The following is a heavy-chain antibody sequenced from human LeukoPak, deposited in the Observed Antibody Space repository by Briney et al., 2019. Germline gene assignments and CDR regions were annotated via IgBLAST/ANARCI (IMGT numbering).Heavy chain of an antibody. CDR1: GFTFSSYG. Sequence: GGSLRLSCAASGFTFSSYGMHWVRQAPGKGLEWVAVIWYDGSNKYYADSVKGRFSLSRDNSKNTVYLQMNSLRAEDTAVYYCARGGGRGGYNFDYWGQGTLVTVSS. V-gene: IGHV3-33*01. CDR2: IWYDGSNK. D-gene: IGHD5-24*01. J-gene: IGHJ4*02. CDR3: ARGGGRGGYNFDY.